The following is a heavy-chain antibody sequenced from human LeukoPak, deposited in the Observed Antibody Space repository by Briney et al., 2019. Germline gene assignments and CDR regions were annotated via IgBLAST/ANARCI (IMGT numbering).Heavy chain of an antibody. CDR2: MNPNSGNT. V-gene: IGHV1-8*01. CDR3: ARAVGATPMDY. D-gene: IGHD1-26*01. CDR1: GYTFTSYD. J-gene: IGHJ4*02. Sequence: ASVTVSCKASGYTFTSYDINWVRQATGQGLEWMGWMNPNSGNTGYAQKFRGRVTMTRNTSISTAYMELSSLRSEDTAWYYCARAVGATPMDYWGQGTLVTVSS.